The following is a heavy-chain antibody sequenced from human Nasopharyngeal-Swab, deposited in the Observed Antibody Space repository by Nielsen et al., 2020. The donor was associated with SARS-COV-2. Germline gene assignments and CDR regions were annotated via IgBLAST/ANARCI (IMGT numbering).Heavy chain of an antibody. Sequence: GESLKISCAASGFTFSSYGMHWVRQAPGKGLEWVAVISYDGSNKYYADSVKGRFTISRDNSKNTLYLQMNSLRAEDTAVYYCAKSLPGDYYYYGMDVWGKGTTVTVSS. D-gene: IGHD4-17*01. CDR3: AKSLPGDYYYYGMDV. CDR1: GFTFSSYG. J-gene: IGHJ6*04. V-gene: IGHV3-30*18. CDR2: ISYDGSNK.